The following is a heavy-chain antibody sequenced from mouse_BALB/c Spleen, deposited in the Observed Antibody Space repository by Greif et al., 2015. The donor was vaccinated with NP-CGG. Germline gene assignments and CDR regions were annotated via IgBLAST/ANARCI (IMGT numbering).Heavy chain of an antibody. J-gene: IGHJ1*01. CDR2: ISSGGST. V-gene: IGHV5-6-5*01. D-gene: IGHD1-1*01. CDR1: GFPFSSYA. Sequence: EVKLEESGGGLVKPGGSLKLSCAASGFPFSSYAMSWVRQTPEKRLEWVASISSGGSTYYPDSVKGRFTFSRDNARNILYLQMSSLRSEDTAMYYCARGHGSSYYWYFDVWGAGTTVTVSS. CDR3: ARGHGSSYYWYFDV.